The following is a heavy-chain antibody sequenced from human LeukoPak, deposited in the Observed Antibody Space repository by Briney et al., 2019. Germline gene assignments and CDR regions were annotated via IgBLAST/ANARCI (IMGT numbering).Heavy chain of an antibody. D-gene: IGHD6-13*01. Sequence: GASVKVSCKASGGTLSRHAISWVRQAPGQGLEWMGGIIPIFGTAHYAQKFQGRVTITTDEFTSTAYMEMSSLGSEDTAVYYCARGRGGSIAVSGTGAFDIWGQGTMVTVSS. CDR3: ARGRGGSIAVSGTGAFDI. CDR2: IIPIFGTA. V-gene: IGHV1-69*05. CDR1: GGTLSRHA. J-gene: IGHJ3*02.